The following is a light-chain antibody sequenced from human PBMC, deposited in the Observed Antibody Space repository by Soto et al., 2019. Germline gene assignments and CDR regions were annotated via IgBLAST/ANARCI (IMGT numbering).Light chain of an antibody. CDR3: QTWDSSTWDDVV. V-gene: IGLV3-1*01. CDR1: KLGDKY. J-gene: IGLJ2*01. CDR2: QDS. Sequence: SYELTQPPSVSVSPGQTASITCSGDKLGDKYACWYQQKPGQSPVLVIYQDSKRPSGIPERFSGSNSGNTATLTISGTQAMDEADYYCQTWDSSTWDDVVFGGGTKLTVL.